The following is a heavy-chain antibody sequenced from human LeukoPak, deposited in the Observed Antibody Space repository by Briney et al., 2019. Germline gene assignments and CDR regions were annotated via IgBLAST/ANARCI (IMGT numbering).Heavy chain of an antibody. CDR2: IYYSGST. D-gene: IGHD6-13*01. CDR1: GGSISSYY. Sequence: SETLSLTCTVSGGSISSYYWSWIRQPPGKGLEWIGYIYYSGSTSYNPSLKSRVTISVDTSKNQFSLKLSSVTAADTAVYYCARVRAAAGYFDYWGQGTLVTVSS. CDR3: ARVRAAAGYFDY. V-gene: IGHV4-59*01. J-gene: IGHJ4*02.